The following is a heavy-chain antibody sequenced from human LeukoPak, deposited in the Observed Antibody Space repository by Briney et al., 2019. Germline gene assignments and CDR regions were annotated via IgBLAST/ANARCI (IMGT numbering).Heavy chain of an antibody. Sequence: PSETLSLTCAVFGFSISSGYYWGWIRPPPGKGLEWIGTIYHGGSTYYNPSLKSRVTISVVTSKNQFSLKLSSVTAADTAVYYCARGIDSFDYWGQGTLVTVSS. CDR2: IYHGGST. CDR1: GFSISSGYY. V-gene: IGHV4-38-2*01. CDR3: ARGIDSFDY. D-gene: IGHD3-22*01. J-gene: IGHJ4*02.